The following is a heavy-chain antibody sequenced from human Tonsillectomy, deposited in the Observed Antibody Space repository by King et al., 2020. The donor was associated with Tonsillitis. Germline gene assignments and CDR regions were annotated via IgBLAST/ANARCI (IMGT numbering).Heavy chain of an antibody. V-gene: IGHV1-69*12. CDR3: ARHPEYDYVWGTPQSPYYHYGMDV. D-gene: IGHD3-16*01. Sequence: IQLVQSGAEVKKPGSSVKVSCKASGGTFSSYAISWVRQAPGQGLEWMGGIIPIFGTANYAQKFQGRVTIIADESTSTAYMELSSLRSEDTAVYSCARHPEYDYVWGTPQSPYYHYGMDVWGQGTTVTVSS. CDR1: GGTFSSYA. J-gene: IGHJ6*02. CDR2: IIPIFGTA.